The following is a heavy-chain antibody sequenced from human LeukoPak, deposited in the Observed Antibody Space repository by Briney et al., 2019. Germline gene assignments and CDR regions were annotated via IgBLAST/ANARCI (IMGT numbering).Heavy chain of an antibody. D-gene: IGHD6-13*01. J-gene: IGHJ4*02. CDR3: ARGYSTSWTYYFDY. V-gene: IGHV4-59*01. CDR1: NDALSDYY. Sequence: SETLSLTSIVSNDALSDYYWGWIRQPPGKGLEWVGHIYKIGNTYYNPSLKSRVTISVDTSENHFSLKLNSLTAADTAVYYCARGYSTSWTYYFDYWGQGALVTVSS. CDR2: IYKIGNT.